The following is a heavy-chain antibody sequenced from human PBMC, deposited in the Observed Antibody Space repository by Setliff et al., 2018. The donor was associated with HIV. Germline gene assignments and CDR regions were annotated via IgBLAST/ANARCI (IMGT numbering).Heavy chain of an antibody. CDR1: GFTFSDHY. V-gene: IGHV3-72*01. Sequence: GGSLRLSCAASGFTFSDHYMDWVRQAPGKGLEWVGRIRKKTNSYTTEYAASVKGRFTISRDDSKNSLFLQMNSLKTEDTAVYYCARVGVYSENYFFDYWGQGALVTVSS. D-gene: IGHD1-26*01. J-gene: IGHJ4*02. CDR2: IRKKTNSYTT. CDR3: ARVGVYSENYFFDY.